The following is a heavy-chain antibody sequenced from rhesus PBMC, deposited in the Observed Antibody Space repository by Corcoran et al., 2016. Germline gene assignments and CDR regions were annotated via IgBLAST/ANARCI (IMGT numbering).Heavy chain of an antibody. D-gene: IGHD3-40*01. CDR2: IGGSSGSN. CDR1: VYYIRRGFG. J-gene: IGHJ4*01. CDR3: ARGTANDYDISSRYFDY. Sequence: QVQLQASGPGLVKPSAPLSLTCAVSVYYIRRGFGWSCIRLSPRKGLVVIGYIGGSSGSNKYNHSLKSRVTISKDTSKNQFSLKLSAVTAADTAVYYCARGTANDYDISSRYFDYWGQGVLVTVSS. V-gene: IGHV4-127*01.